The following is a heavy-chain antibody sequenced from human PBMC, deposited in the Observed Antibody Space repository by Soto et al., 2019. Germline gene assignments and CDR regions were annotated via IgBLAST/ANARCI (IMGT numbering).Heavy chain of an antibody. V-gene: IGHV4-31*03. J-gene: IGHJ5*02. D-gene: IGHD2-15*01. CDR3: AREIGYCSGGSCHDLNWFDP. CDR2: IYYSGST. Sequence: SETLSLTCTVSGGSLSSGGYYWSWIRQHPGKGLEWIGYIYYSGSTYYNPSLKSRVTISVDTSKNQFSLKLSSVTAADTAVYYCAREIGYCSGGSCHDLNWFDPWGQGTLVTVSS. CDR1: GGSLSSGGYY.